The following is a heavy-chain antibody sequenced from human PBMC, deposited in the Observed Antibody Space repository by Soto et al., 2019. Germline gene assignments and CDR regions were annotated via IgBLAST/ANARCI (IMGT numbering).Heavy chain of an antibody. CDR1: GGSISSGGYY. CDR2: IYYSGST. V-gene: IGHV4-31*03. D-gene: IGHD3-3*01. Sequence: QVQLQESGPGLVKPSQTLSLTCTVSGGSISSGGYYWSWIRQHPGKGLEWIGYIYYSGSTYYNPSLKRRVTISVDTSKNQFSRKLSSVTAADTAVYYCARGGSYDFWSGYYRNYYYYGMDVWGQGTTVTVSS. CDR3: ARGGSYDFWSGYYRNYYYYGMDV. J-gene: IGHJ6*02.